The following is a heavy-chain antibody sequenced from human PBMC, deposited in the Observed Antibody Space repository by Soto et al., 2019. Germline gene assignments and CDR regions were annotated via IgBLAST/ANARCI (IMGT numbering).Heavy chain of an antibody. CDR1: GGSISSYY. Sequence: LSLTCTVSGGSISSYYWSWIRQPAGKGLEWIGRIYTSGSTNYNPSLKSRVTMSVDTPKNQFSLKLSSVTAADTAVYYCAREALLRYDISRVKAYYGMDVWGQGTTVTVSS. V-gene: IGHV4-4*07. CDR2: IYTSGST. J-gene: IGHJ6*02. CDR3: AREALLRYDISRVKAYYGMDV. D-gene: IGHD3-9*01.